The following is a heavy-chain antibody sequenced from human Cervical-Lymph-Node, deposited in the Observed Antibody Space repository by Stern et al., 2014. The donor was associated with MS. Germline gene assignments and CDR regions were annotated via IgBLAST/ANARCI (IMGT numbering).Heavy chain of an antibody. V-gene: IGHV3-21*01. D-gene: IGHD4-23*01. CDR3: ARPRGYGGNSMFLRY. Sequence: EMQLVESGGGLVKPGGSLRLSCAASGFPFSSYSMNWVRQAPGKGLEWLSSTSRSSSDIYYADSVKGRFTISRDNAKKSLYLQMNSRRAEDTAVYYCARPRGYGGNSMFLRYWGQGTLVTVSS. J-gene: IGHJ4*02. CDR2: TSRSSSDI. CDR1: GFPFSSYS.